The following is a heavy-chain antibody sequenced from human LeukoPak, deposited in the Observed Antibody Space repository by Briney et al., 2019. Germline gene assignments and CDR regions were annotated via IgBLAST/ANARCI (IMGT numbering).Heavy chain of an antibody. CDR2: IYYSGST. Sequence: SETLSLTCTVSGGSISSSSYYWGWIRQPPGKGLEWIGSIYYSGSTYYNPSLKSRVTISVDTSKNQFSLKLNSVTAADTAVYYCAKDKGYSSGWYLLDPWGQGTLVTVSS. CDR1: GGSISSSSYY. V-gene: IGHV4-39*07. D-gene: IGHD6-19*01. CDR3: AKDKGYSSGWYLLDP. J-gene: IGHJ5*02.